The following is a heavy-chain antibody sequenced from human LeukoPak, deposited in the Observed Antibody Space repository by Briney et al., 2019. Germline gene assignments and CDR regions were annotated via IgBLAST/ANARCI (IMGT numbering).Heavy chain of an antibody. J-gene: IGHJ6*04. CDR2: INDSGRT. D-gene: IGHD1-7*01. CDR1: GGSFSNYY. V-gene: IGHV4-34*01. CDR3: ARRWNYGRNYSIDV. Sequence: PSETLSLTCAVYGGSFSNYYWSWIRQLPGRGLEWIGEINDSGRTNYNPSLMSRVTVSVDTSKNQFSLRLTSVTATDTAVYYCARRWNYGRNYSIDVWGNGATVSVSS.